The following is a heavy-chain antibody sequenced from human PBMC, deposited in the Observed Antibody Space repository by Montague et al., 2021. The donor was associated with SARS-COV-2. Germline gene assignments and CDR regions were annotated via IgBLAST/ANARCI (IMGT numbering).Heavy chain of an antibody. CDR2: IFHSGIT. V-gene: IGHV4-4*02. CDR1: GGSINTNNW. Sequence: SETLSLTCAVSGGSINTNNWWTWFRRPPGEGLEWIVQIFHSGITXYNPSLESRVTISLDKSKNQFSLRLISVTAADTAVYYCSRGRLVGDSSSWYYFDYWGQGALVAVSS. D-gene: IGHD6-13*01. CDR3: SRGRLVGDSSSWYYFDY. J-gene: IGHJ4*02.